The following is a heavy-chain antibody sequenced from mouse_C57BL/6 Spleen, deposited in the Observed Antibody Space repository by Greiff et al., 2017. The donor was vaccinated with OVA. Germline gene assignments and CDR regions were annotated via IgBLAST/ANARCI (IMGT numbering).Heavy chain of an antibody. J-gene: IGHJ4*01. CDR3: ARAPTAYYAMDY. D-gene: IGHD3-1*01. CDR2: ISYSGST. V-gene: IGHV3-1*01. Sequence: EVKVEESGPGMVKPSQSLSLTCTVTGYSITSGYDWHWIRHFPGNKLEWMGYISYSGSTNYNPSLKSRISITHDTSKNHFFLKLNSVTTEDTATYYCARAPTAYYAMDYWGQGTSVTVSS. CDR1: GYSITSGYD.